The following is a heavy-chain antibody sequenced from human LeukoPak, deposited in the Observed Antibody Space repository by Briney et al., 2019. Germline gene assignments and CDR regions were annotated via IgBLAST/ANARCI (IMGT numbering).Heavy chain of an antibody. CDR3: ARGRGLDSSGWYRI. J-gene: IGHJ3*02. CDR2: MNTNSGNR. V-gene: IGHV1-8*02. CDR1: GYTFTSYD. D-gene: IGHD6-19*01. Sequence: VEVSCQACGYTFTSYDINWGRRATGQGVEGMGWMNTNSGNRGYSQKFQGRGTMTRNTSITTAYMELSSLRSEDTAVYYCARGRGLDSSGWYRIWGQGTMGTVSS.